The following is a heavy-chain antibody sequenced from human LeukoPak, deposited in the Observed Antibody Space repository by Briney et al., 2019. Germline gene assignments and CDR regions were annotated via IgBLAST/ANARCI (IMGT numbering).Heavy chain of an antibody. CDR3: ARSRRSNNYQGDAFDL. V-gene: IGHV3-13*01. J-gene: IGHJ3*01. Sequence: GGSLRLSCAASAFAFNRSVMHWVRQAIGKGLEWVSAICISGDTYYSDSVRGRFVVSRENARNSMFLQMSSPRVGDTAVYYCARSRRSNNYQGDAFDLWGQGTVVIVSS. D-gene: IGHD1-1*01. CDR1: AFAFNRSV. CDR2: ICISGDT.